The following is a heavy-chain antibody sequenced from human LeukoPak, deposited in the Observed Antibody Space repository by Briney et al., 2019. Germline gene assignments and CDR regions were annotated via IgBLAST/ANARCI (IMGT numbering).Heavy chain of an antibody. CDR2: IKQDGSEK. CDR3: ARPPVAGTGYYYYMDV. Sequence: PGGSLRLSSAASGFTFSSYWMSWVRQAPGKGLEWVANIKQDGSEKYYVDSVKGRFTISRDNAKNSLYLQMNSLRAEDTAVYYCARPPVAGTGYYYYMDVWGTGTTVTVSS. J-gene: IGHJ6*03. D-gene: IGHD6-19*01. CDR1: GFTFSSYW. V-gene: IGHV3-7*01.